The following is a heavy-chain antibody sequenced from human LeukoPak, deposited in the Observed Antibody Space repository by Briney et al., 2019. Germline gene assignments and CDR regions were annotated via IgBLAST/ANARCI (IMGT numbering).Heavy chain of an antibody. CDR1: GFTFSGYA. J-gene: IGHJ4*02. D-gene: IGHD2-8*01. V-gene: IGHV3-23*01. CDR2: ISGSGAGT. CDR3: AKMVREFYTISYYFDY. Sequence: GGSLRLSCAASGFTFSGYAMNWVRQAPGKGLGWVSGISGSGAGTYYADSVKGRFTISRDNSKNTLYLQMNSLRADDTAVYYCAKMVREFYTISYYFDYWGQGTLVTVSS.